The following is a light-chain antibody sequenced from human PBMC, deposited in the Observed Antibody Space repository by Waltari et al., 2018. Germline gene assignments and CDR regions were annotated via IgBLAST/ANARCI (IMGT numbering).Light chain of an antibody. CDR2: VAS. CDR1: QSISSY. CDR3: QQTSSTPPYT. Sequence: DIQMTQSPSSLSASVGDRVTITCRASQSISSYLNWYQQKPGKAPKRLIYVASSLQSGVPSRFSGSGSGTDFTLTISSLQSEDFATYYCQQTSSTPPYTFGQGTKLEIK. J-gene: IGKJ2*01. V-gene: IGKV1-39*01.